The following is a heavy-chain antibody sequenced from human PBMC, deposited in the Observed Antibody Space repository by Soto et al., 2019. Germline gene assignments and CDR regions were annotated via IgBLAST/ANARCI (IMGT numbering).Heavy chain of an antibody. J-gene: IGHJ6*02. Sequence: SETLDLGCTLSGGSISIYYWSWIRQPPGKGLEWTGYIYDRGRTNYNPSLKSRVTISVDTSKNQFSLKLSSVTAADTAVYYCAREGFTIFGVVLRGMDVWGQGTTVTV. CDR1: GGSISIYY. CDR3: AREGFTIFGVVLRGMDV. CDR2: IYDRGRT. D-gene: IGHD3-3*01. V-gene: IGHV4-59*01.